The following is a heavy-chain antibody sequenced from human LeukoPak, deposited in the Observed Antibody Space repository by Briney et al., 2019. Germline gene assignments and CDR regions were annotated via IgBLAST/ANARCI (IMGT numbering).Heavy chain of an antibody. V-gene: IGHV1-69*01. Sequence: GGSLRLSCAASGGTFSSYAISWVRQAPGQGLEWMGGIIPIFGTANYAQKFQGRVTITADESTSTAYMELSSLRSKDTAVYYCARGTEPYYFDYWGQGTLVTVSS. CDR3: ARGTEPYYFDY. CDR2: IIPIFGTA. J-gene: IGHJ4*02. CDR1: GGTFSSYA.